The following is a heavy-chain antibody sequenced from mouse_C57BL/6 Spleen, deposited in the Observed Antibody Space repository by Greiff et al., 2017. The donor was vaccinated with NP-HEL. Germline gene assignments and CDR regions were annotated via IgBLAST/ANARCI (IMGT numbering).Heavy chain of an antibody. Sequence: VQLVESGPGLVAPSQSLSITCTVSGFSLTSYGVHWVRQPPGKGLEWLVVIWRDGSTTYNSALKSRLSISKDNSKSQVFLNMNSLQTDDTAMYYCARHHYYGSSYEGYFDVWGTGTTVTVSS. J-gene: IGHJ1*03. CDR2: IWRDGST. CDR1: GFSLTSYG. D-gene: IGHD1-1*01. CDR3: ARHHYYGSSYEGYFDV. V-gene: IGHV2-6-1*01.